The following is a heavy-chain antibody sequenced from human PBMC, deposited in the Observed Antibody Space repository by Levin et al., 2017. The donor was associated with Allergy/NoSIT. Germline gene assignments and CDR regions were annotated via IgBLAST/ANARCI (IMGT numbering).Heavy chain of an antibody. CDR3: VCRHSSGYYYDY. V-gene: IGHV5-51*01. D-gene: IGHD3-10*01. CDR2: IYPGDSDT. Sequence: RGESLKISCKASGYSFTSHWIGWVRQMPGKGLEWMAIIYPGDSDTRYSPSFQGQVTVSADKSISTAYLLWNSLKASDTAMYYCVCRHSSGYYYDYWGQGTLVTVSS. J-gene: IGHJ4*02. CDR1: GYSFTSHW.